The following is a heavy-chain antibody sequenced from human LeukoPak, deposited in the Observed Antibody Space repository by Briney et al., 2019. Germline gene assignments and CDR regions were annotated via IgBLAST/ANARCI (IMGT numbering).Heavy chain of an antibody. CDR2: ISFSGTNT. J-gene: IGHJ5*02. V-gene: IGHV3-23*01. Sequence: PGGSLRLSCAASGFTFSSYAMSWVRQAPGKGLEWVSAISFSGTNTYYADSVKGWFTISRDNLKNTLYLQMNSLGAEDTAVYFCAKEVKAATNWFDPWGQGTLVTVSS. D-gene: IGHD6-25*01. CDR3: AKEVKAATNWFDP. CDR1: GFTFSSYA.